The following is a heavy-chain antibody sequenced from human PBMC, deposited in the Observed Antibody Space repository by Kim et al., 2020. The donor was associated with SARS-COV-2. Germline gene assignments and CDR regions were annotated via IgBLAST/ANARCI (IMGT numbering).Heavy chain of an antibody. CDR3: ARGRRGTYYDYIWGSYYGY. CDR1: GGSFSGYY. J-gene: IGHJ4*02. CDR2: INHSGST. Sequence: SETLSLTCAAYGGSFSGYYWSWIRQPPGKGLEWIGEINHSGSTNYNPSLKSRVTISVDTSKNQFSLKLSSVTAADTAVYYCARGRRGTYYDYIWGSYYGYWGQGTLVTVSS. V-gene: IGHV4-34*01. D-gene: IGHD3-16*01.